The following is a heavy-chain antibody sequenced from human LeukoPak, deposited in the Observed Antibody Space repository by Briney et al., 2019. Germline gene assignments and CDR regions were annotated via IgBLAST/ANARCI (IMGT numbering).Heavy chain of an antibody. V-gene: IGHV3-30*03. CDR3: ARDASYCSGGSCYSNDAFDI. D-gene: IGHD2-15*01. Sequence: PGGSLRLSCAASGFTFNRYGMHWVRQAPGKGLEWVAVISYDGSNKYYADSVKGRFTISRDNSKNTLYLQMNSLRAEDTAVYYCARDASYCSGGSCYSNDAFDIWGQGTMVTVSS. CDR1: GFTFNRYG. CDR2: ISYDGSNK. J-gene: IGHJ3*02.